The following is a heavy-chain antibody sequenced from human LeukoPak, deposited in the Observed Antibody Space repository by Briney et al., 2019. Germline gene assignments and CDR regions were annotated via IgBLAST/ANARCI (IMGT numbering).Heavy chain of an antibody. CDR1: GYTFTSYD. D-gene: IGHD3-10*01. CDR2: MNPNSGNT. Sequence: ASVKVSCKASGYTFTSYDINWVRQATGQGLEWMGWMNPNSGNTGYAQKFQGRVTMTRNTSISTAYMELSSLRSEDTAVYYCATQYGSGSYYKPAKNRNWFDPWGQGTLVTVSS. J-gene: IGHJ5*02. CDR3: ATQYGSGSYYKPAKNRNWFDP. V-gene: IGHV1-8*01.